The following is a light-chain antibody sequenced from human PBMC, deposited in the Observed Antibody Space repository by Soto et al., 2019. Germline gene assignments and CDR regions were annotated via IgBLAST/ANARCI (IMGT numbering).Light chain of an antibody. CDR1: QTVRNN. J-gene: IGKJ4*01. CDR3: QQYNNWPFT. Sequence: EFVLTQSPGTLSLSPGERATLSCRASQTVRNNYLAWYQQKPGQAPRLLIYGASTRATGIPARFSGSGSGTEFTLTISSLQSEDFAVYYCQQYNNWPFTFGGGTKVDNK. V-gene: IGKV3-15*01. CDR2: GAS.